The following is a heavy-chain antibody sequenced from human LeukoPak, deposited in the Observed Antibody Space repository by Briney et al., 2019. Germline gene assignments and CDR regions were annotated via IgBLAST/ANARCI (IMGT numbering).Heavy chain of an antibody. CDR3: ARVQQGVWDYDFWSGSNGYYLDY. D-gene: IGHD3-3*01. V-gene: IGHV1-2*02. Sequence: ASVKVSCKASGYTFTGYYMHWVRQAPGQGLEWMGWINPNSGGTNYAQKFQGRVTMTRDTSISTAYMELSRLRSDDTAVYYCARVQQGVWDYDFWSGSNGYYLDYWGQGTLVTVSS. J-gene: IGHJ4*02. CDR2: INPNSGGT. CDR1: GYTFTGYY.